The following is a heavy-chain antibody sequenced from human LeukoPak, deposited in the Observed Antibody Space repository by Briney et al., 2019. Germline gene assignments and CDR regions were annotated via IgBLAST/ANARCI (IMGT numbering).Heavy chain of an antibody. J-gene: IGHJ4*02. CDR3: ARGAYYYDSSTYSSDVAY. Sequence: GGSLRLSCAASGFTISYYSMNWVRQAPGKGLEWVSYISSSGSTIYYADSVKGRFTISRDNAKNSLYLQMNSLRAEDTAVYYCARGAYYYDSSTYSSDVAYWGQGTLVTVSS. V-gene: IGHV3-48*01. CDR2: ISSSGSTI. D-gene: IGHD3-22*01. CDR1: GFTISYYS.